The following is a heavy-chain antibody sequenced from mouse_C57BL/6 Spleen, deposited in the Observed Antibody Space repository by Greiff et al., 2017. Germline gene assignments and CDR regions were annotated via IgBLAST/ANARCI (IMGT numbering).Heavy chain of an antibody. J-gene: IGHJ2*01. CDR2: ISAGGSYT. CDR3: ARDTGDYFDY. Sequence: EVQLVESGGGLVKPGGSLKLSCAASGFTFSSSAMSWVRQTPEQRLEWVATISAGGSYTYYPDNVKGGFTVSRDNAKNNLYLQMSHLKSEDTAMYYCARDTGDYFDYWGQGTTLTVSS. D-gene: IGHD4-1*01. V-gene: IGHV5-4*01. CDR1: GFTFSSSA.